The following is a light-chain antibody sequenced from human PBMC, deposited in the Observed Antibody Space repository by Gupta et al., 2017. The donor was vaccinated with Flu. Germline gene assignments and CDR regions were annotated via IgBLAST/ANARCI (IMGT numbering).Light chain of an antibody. V-gene: IGLV3-27*01. CDR1: VLAKKY. CDR3: YSATDNIVI. CDR2: KDT. Sequence: SPGQTASITCSGDVLAKKYTRWLRQRPGQAPVLIIYKDTERPSGIPDRFSGSSAGTTVTLXIXGAEVEXEGDYFCYSATDNIVIFGGGTHLTVL. J-gene: IGLJ2*01.